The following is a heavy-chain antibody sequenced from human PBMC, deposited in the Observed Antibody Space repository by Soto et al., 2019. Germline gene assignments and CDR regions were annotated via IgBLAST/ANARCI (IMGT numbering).Heavy chain of an antibody. CDR2: IYYSGNT. D-gene: IGHD3-10*01. J-gene: IGHJ5*02. V-gene: IGHV4-59*01. Sequence: QVQLRESGPGLVKPSETLSLTCTVSGGSISPYYWGWIRQPPGKGLEWIGYIYYSGNTYYNPSLKRRVTMSVDTSRNQLLLQLNSVTAADTAVYYCARESAGSGKNNWFDPWGQGTLVTVSS. CDR3: ARESAGSGKNNWFDP. CDR1: GGSISPYY.